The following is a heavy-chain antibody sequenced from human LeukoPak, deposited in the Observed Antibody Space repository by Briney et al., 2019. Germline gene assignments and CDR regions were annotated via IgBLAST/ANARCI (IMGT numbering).Heavy chain of an antibody. V-gene: IGHV4-39*01. CDR1: GGSISSSSYY. Sequence: SETLSLTCTVSGGSISSSSYYWGWIRQPPGKGLEWIGSIYYSGSTYYNPSLKSRVTISVDTSKNQFSLKLSSVTAVDTAVYYCARHRRRIGYGDAFDIWGQGTMVTVSS. CDR3: ARHRRRIGYGDAFDI. D-gene: IGHD5-12*01. CDR2: IYYSGST. J-gene: IGHJ3*02.